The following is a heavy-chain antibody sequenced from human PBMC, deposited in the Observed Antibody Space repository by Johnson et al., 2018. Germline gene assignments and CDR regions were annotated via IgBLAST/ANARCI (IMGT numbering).Heavy chain of an antibody. J-gene: IGHJ3*02. V-gene: IGHV3-9*01. CDR1: GFTFDDYA. CDR3: ARPLRYNYRRDAFDI. CDR2: LSWNSGSI. Sequence: EVQLLETGGGLVQPGRSLRLSCAASGFTFDDYAMHWVRQAPGKGLEWVSGLSWNSGSIGYADSVTGRFTISRDNAKNSLYLQMNSLGGEEPAVYYWARPLRYNYRRDAFDIGGQGTMVTV. D-gene: IGHD5-24*01.